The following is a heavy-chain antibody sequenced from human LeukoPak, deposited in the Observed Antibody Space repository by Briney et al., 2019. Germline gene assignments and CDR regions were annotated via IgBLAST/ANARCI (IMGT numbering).Heavy chain of an antibody. V-gene: IGHV3-66*02. CDR3: ARDEAEVDSSSPPYYYYYYYMDV. D-gene: IGHD6-6*01. J-gene: IGHJ6*03. CDR2: IYSGGST. CDR1: GFTVSSNY. Sequence: GGSLRLSCAASGFTVSSNYMSWVRQAPGKGLEWVSVIYSGGSTYYADSVKGRFTISRDNSKNTLYLQMNSLRAEDTAVYYCARDEAEVDSSSPPYYYYYYYMDVWGKGTTVTVSS.